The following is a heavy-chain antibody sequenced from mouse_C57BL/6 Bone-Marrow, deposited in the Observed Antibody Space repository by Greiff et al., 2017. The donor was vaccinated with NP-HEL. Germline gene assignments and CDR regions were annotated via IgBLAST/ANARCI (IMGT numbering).Heavy chain of an antibody. CDR1: GFTFSSYA. D-gene: IGHD2-4*01. CDR2: ISDGGSYT. V-gene: IGHV5-4*01. J-gene: IGHJ2*01. CDR3: AREGDYEPLGY. Sequence: EVQLVESGGGLVKPGGSLKLSCAASGFTFSSYAMSWVRQTPEKRLEWVATISDGGSYTYYPDNVKGRFTISRDNAKNNLYLQMSHLKSEDTAMYYCAREGDYEPLGYWGQGTTLTVSS.